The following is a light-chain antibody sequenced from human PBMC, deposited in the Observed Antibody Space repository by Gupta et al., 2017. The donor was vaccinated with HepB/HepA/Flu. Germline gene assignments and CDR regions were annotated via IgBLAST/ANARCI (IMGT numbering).Light chain of an antibody. CDR3: RQYENYPIT. V-gene: IGKV1-6*01. CDR2: AAS. CDR1: QGIRND. Sequence: AMHMTQSPSSLSASVGDRVTITCRASQGIRNDLGWYQQKPGKAPKLLIYAASRLQSGVPSRFSGSGSGTDFTLTISSLQPEDFATYYCRQYENYPITFGRGTKVEIK. J-gene: IGKJ4*01.